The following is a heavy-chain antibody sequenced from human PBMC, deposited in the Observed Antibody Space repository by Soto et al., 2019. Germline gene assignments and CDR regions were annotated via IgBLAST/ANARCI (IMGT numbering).Heavy chain of an antibody. V-gene: IGHV3-23*01. Sequence: EVQLLESGGGLVQPGGSLRLSCAASGFTFNSYAMSWVRQAPGKGLEWVSSISGNGGDTYYADSVKGRFTVSRDNSKNTLYLQMNSVRAEDTAIYYWAKGLNIPFDPWGQGTLVTVSS. CDR1: GFTFNSYA. D-gene: IGHD2-21*01. CDR3: AKGLNIPFDP. J-gene: IGHJ5*02. CDR2: ISGNGGDT.